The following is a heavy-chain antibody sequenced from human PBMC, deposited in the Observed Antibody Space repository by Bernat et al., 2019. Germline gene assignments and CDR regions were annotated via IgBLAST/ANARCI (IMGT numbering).Heavy chain of an antibody. Sequence: EMQLVESGGGLVKPGGSLRLSCAASGFTFSNAWMNWVRQAPGKGLEWVGRVKIKTDGETTDYAAPVKGRFTISRDDSKNTLYLQMNSPKTEDTAVYYCTTGSVEGGWGQGTLVTVSS. CDR3: TTGSVEGG. D-gene: IGHD3-3*01. J-gene: IGHJ4*02. CDR2: VKIKTDGETT. CDR1: GFTFSNAW. V-gene: IGHV3-15*07.